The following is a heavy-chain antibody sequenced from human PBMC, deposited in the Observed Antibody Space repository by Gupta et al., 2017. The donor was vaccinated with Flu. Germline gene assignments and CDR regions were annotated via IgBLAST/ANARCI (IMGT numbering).Heavy chain of an antibody. D-gene: IGHD1-26*01. J-gene: IGHJ5*02. V-gene: IGHV1-2*02. CDR1: GYTFTGYY. CDR2: INPNSGGT. Sequence: QVQLVQSGAEVKKPGASVKVSCKASGYTFTGYYMHWVRQAPGQGLEWMGWINPNSGGTNYTQKFQGRVTMTRDTSISTAYMELSRLRSDDTAVYYCARRSLVGATVGWFDPWGQGTLVTVSS. CDR3: ARRSLVGATVGWFDP.